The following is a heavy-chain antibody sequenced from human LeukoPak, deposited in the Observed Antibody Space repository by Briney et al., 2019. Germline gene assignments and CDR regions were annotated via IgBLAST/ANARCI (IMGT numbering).Heavy chain of an antibody. CDR2: ISSSSSYI. V-gene: IGHV3-21*01. CDR1: GFTFSSYS. J-gene: IGHJ4*02. Sequence: PGGSLRLSCAASGFTFSSYSMNWVRQAPGKGLEWVSSISSSSSYIYYADSVKGRFTISRDNAKNSLYLQMNSLRAEDTAVYYCARGPFQWELPQPPFDYWGQGTLVTVSS. CDR3: ARGPFQWELPQPPFDY. D-gene: IGHD1-26*01.